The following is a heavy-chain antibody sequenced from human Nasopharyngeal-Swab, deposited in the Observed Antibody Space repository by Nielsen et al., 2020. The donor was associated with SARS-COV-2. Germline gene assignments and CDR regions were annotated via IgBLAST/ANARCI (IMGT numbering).Heavy chain of an antibody. D-gene: IGHD2-2*01. J-gene: IGHJ6*02. CDR1: GGSFSGYY. V-gene: IGHV4-34*01. CDR2: INHSGST. CDR3: ARNRVSSTSEAPNYYYYYGMDV. Sequence: SQTLSLTCAVYGGSFSGYYWSWIRQPPGKGLEWIGEINHSGSTNYNPSLKSRVTISVDTSKNQFSLKLSSVTAADTAVYYCARNRVSSTSEAPNYYYYYGMDVWGQGTTVTVS.